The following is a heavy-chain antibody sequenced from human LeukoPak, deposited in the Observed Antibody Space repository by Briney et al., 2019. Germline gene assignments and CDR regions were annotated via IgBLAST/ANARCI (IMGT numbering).Heavy chain of an antibody. CDR1: GGTFSSYA. V-gene: IGHV1-69*05. Sequence: GASVKVSCKASGGTFSSYAISWVRQAPGQGLEWMGRIIPIFGTANYAQKFQGRVTITTDESTSTAYMELSSLRSEDTAVYYCARGRQLWLEGYYYYMDVWGRGTTVTVSS. CDR3: ARGRQLWLEGYYYYMDV. CDR2: IIPIFGTA. J-gene: IGHJ6*03. D-gene: IGHD5-18*01.